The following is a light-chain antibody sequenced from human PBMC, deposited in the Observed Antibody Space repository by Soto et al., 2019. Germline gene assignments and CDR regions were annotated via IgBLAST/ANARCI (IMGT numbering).Light chain of an antibody. CDR3: QQYGTSSYT. V-gene: IGKV3-20*01. CDR2: GVS. J-gene: IGKJ2*01. Sequence: IVLTQSPGTLSLSPGERATLSCWASQSVRNNYLAWYQQKPGQAPRLLIYGVSARATGIPDRFSGSGSGTDFTLTISRLEPEVFAVYYCQQYGTSSYTFGQGTKLEIK. CDR1: QSVRNNY.